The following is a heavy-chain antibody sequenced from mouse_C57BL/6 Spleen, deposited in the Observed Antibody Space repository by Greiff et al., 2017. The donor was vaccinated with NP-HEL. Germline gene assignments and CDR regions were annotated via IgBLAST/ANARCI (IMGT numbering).Heavy chain of an antibody. CDR1: GYTFTSYW. CDR2: IDPSDSYT. D-gene: IGHD1-1*01. V-gene: IGHV1-59*01. J-gene: IGHJ2*01. CDR3: ARYGKYYFDY. Sequence: QVQLQQPGAELVRPGTSVKLSCKASGYTFTSYWMHWVKQRPGQGLEWIGVIDPSDSYTNYNQKFKGKATLTVDTSSSTAYMQLSSLTSEDSAVYYCARYGKYYFDYWGQGTTLTVSS.